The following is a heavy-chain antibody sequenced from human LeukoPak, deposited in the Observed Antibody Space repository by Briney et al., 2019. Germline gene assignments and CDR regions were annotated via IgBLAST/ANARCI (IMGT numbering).Heavy chain of an antibody. CDR2: IYYSGST. V-gene: IGHV4-61*01. J-gene: IGHJ4*02. D-gene: IGHD6-19*01. CDR1: GRSISSGCYY. CDR3: ARRTYTSGNFDY. Sequence: SETLSLTCTVSGRSISSGCYYWSWIRQQPGKGLEWIGYIYYSGSTNYNPSLKSRVTISVDTSKNQFSLKLSSVTAADTAVYYCARRTYTSGNFDYWGQGTLVTVSS.